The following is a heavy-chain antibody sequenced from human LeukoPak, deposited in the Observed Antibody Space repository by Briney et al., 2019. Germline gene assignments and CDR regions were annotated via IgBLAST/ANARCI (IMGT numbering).Heavy chain of an antibody. CDR2: ISYDVSNK. Sequence: GRSLRLSCAASGFTFSSYGMHWVRQAPGKGLEWVAVISYDVSNKYYADSVKGRFTISRDNSKNTLYLQMNSLRAEDTAVYYCAKDTDTMVRGVIINPWDYWGQGTLVTVSS. D-gene: IGHD3-10*01. J-gene: IGHJ4*02. V-gene: IGHV3-30*18. CDR1: GFTFSSYG. CDR3: AKDTDTMVRGVIINPWDY.